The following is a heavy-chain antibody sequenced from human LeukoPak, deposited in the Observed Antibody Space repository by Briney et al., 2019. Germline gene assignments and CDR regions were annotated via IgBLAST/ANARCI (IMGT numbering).Heavy chain of an antibody. CDR3: TKGTIWLPFDY. V-gene: IGHV3-23*01. CDR2: ISGSGGST. CDR1: GFTVSSNF. D-gene: IGHD5-18*01. J-gene: IGHJ4*02. Sequence: GSLRLSCAASGFTVSSNFMTWARQAPGKGLEWVSAISGSGGSTYYADSVKGRFTISRDNSKNTLYLQMNSLRAEDTAVYYCTKGTIWLPFDYWGQGTLVTVSS.